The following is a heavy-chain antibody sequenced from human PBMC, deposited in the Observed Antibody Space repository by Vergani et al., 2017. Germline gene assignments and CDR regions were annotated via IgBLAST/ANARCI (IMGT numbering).Heavy chain of an antibody. J-gene: IGHJ1*01. CDR2: INHSGST. D-gene: IGHD6-6*01. CDR1: GGSISSSSYY. Sequence: QLQLQESGPGLVKPSETLSLTCTVSGGSISSSSYYWGWIRQPPGKGLEWIGEINHSGSTNYNPSLKSRVTISVDTSKNQFSLKLSSVTAADTAVYYCAREDSSSHEYFQHWGQGTLVTVSS. CDR3: AREDSSSHEYFQH. V-gene: IGHV4-39*07.